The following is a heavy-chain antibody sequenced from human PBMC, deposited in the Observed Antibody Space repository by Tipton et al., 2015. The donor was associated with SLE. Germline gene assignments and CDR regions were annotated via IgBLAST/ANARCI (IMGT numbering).Heavy chain of an antibody. CDR1: GGSISSDSYY. V-gene: IGHV4-61*09. CDR2: VYTSGTS. J-gene: IGHJ3*02. D-gene: IGHD7-27*01. CDR3: ARDSPNWGGTIDI. Sequence: TLSLTCTVSGGSISSDSYYWSWIRQPAGKGLEWIGHVYTSGTSNYNPSLKSRITMSLDRSKNHFSLRLSPVTAADTAVYYCARDSPNWGGTIDIWGQGTMVTVSS.